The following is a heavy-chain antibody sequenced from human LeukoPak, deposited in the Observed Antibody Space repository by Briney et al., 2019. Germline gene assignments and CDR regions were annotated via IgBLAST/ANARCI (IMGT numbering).Heavy chain of an antibody. CDR3: AKLIAGYCTSTSCYNGGMDV. CDR1: GFTFSGYG. D-gene: IGHD2-2*02. CDR2: ISYDGSNK. J-gene: IGHJ6*02. Sequence: PGRSLRLSCAASGFTFSGYGMHWVRQAPGKGLGWVAIISYDGSNKYYADSVKGRFTISRDNSKNTLYLQMNSLRPEDTAVYYCAKLIAGYCTSTSCYNGGMDVWGQGTTVTVSS. V-gene: IGHV3-30*18.